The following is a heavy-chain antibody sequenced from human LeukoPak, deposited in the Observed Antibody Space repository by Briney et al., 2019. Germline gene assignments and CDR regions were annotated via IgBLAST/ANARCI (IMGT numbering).Heavy chain of an antibody. V-gene: IGHV3-66*01. CDR3: AIIHSYGHA. J-gene: IGHJ5*02. CDR2: VYSGGST. CDR1: GITVSSNY. Sequence: GGSLRLSCAVSGITVSSNYISWVRRAPVKGLEWVSVVYSGGSTYYAASVKGRFTISRDTSKNTLYLQMNNLRAEDTAVYYCAIIHSYGHAWGQGTLVTVSS. D-gene: IGHD5-18*01.